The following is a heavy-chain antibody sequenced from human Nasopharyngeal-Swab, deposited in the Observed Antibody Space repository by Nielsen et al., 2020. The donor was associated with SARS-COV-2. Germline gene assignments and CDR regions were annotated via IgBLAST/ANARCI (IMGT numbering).Heavy chain of an antibody. CDR2: ISAYNGNT. Sequence: ASVKVSCKASGYTFTSYGISWVRQAPGQGLEWMGWISAYNGNTNYAQKFQGRVTMTRNTSISTAYMELSSLRSEDTAVYYCARVLGRVTMVRGSLDYWGQGTLVTVSS. D-gene: IGHD3-10*01. CDR3: ARVLGRVTMVRGSLDY. CDR1: GYTFTSYG. V-gene: IGHV1-18*01. J-gene: IGHJ4*02.